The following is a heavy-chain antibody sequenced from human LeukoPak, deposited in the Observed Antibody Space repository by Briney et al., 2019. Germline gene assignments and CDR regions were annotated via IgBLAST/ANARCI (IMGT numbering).Heavy chain of an antibody. CDR3: ARENPSGYYNRPIDY. Sequence: PSETLSPTCVVSGGSVSGYYWGWIRQPPGRGLEWIGYVYYSGSTNYNPSFKSRVTMSVDTSKNQFSLKLSSVTAADTAIYYCARENPSGYYNRPIDYWGQGTLVTVSS. CDR2: VYYSGST. V-gene: IGHV4-59*02. CDR1: GGSVSGYY. J-gene: IGHJ4*02. D-gene: IGHD3-22*01.